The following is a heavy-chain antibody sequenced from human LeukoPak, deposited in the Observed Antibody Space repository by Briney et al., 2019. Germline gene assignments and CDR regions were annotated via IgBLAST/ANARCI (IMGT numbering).Heavy chain of an antibody. J-gene: IGHJ4*02. D-gene: IGHD3-3*01. CDR2: IKSKTDGGTT. Sequence: GGSLRLSCAASGFTFSNAWMRWVRQAPGKGLEWVARIKSKTDGGTTDYAAPVKGRFTISRDDSKNTLYLQMNSLKTEDTAVYYCTTRFAGFGYWGQGTLVTVSS. CDR3: TTRFAGFGY. CDR1: GFTFSNAW. V-gene: IGHV3-15*01.